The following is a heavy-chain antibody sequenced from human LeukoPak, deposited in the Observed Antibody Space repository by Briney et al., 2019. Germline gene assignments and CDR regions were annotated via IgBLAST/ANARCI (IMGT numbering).Heavy chain of an antibody. CDR1: GFTFSTYA. CDR3: VRVASRAFDY. V-gene: IGHV3-23*01. Sequence: GGSLRLSCAASGFTFSTYALTWVRQSPGKGLEWGSVISGSDGSTNYADSVKGRFTISRDNSKNTLYLQMSSQRAEDTAVYYCVRVASRAFDYWGQGTLVTVSS. J-gene: IGHJ4*02. CDR2: ISGSDGST.